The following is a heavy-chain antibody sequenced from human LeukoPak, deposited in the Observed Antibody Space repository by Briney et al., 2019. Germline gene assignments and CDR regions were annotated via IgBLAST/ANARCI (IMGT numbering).Heavy chain of an antibody. CDR3: ARRGGGQYYYDSSGYYGNFDY. D-gene: IGHD3-22*01. CDR2: IYYSGST. Sequence: PSETLSLTCTVSGGSISSSSYYWGWIRQPPGKGLEWIGSIYYSGSTYYNPSLKSRVTISVDTSKNQFSLKLSSVTAADTAVYYCARRGGGQYYYDSSGYYGNFDYWGQGTLVTVSS. V-gene: IGHV4-39*01. CDR1: GGSISSSSYY. J-gene: IGHJ4*02.